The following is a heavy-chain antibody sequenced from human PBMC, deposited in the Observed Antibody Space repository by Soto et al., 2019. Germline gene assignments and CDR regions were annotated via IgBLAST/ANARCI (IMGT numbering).Heavy chain of an antibody. V-gene: IGHV3-23*01. J-gene: IGHJ3*02. CDR3: AKDSSSGSYYKFDAFDI. CDR1: GFTFSSYA. D-gene: IGHD3-10*01. CDR2: ISGSGGST. Sequence: EVQLLESGGGLVQPGGSLRLSCAASGFTFSSYAMSWVRQAPGKGLEWVSAISGSGGSTYYADSVKGRFTISRDNSKNTLYLQMNSLRDEDTAVYYCAKDSSSGSYYKFDAFDIWGQGTMVTVSS.